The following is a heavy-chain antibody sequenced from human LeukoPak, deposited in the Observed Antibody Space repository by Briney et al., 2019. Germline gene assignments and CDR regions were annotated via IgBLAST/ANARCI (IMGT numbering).Heavy chain of an antibody. V-gene: IGHV3-48*01. Sequence: GGSLRLSCAASGFTFSSYSMNWVRQAPGKGLEWVSYISSSSSTIYYADSVKGRFTISRDNAKNSLYLQMNSLRAEDTAVYYCARAYSSSWPMGLSAFDIWGKGTMVTVSS. CDR3: ARAYSSSWPMGLSAFDI. CDR1: GFTFSSYS. D-gene: IGHD6-13*01. CDR2: ISSSSSTI. J-gene: IGHJ3*02.